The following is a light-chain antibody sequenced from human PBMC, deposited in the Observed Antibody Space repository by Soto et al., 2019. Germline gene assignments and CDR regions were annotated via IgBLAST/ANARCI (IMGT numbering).Light chain of an antibody. J-gene: IGLJ2*01. CDR1: NIGAKT. V-gene: IGLV3-21*02. CDR2: DDS. CDR3: QVWDSSNDHVI. Sequence: SYELTQPPSVSVAPGQTVRITCGGNNIGAKTVHWYQQKPGQAPVLVVNDDSGRPSGIPERFSGFNSGNTAALTISRVEAGDEADYYCQVWDSSNDHVIFGGGTKVTVL.